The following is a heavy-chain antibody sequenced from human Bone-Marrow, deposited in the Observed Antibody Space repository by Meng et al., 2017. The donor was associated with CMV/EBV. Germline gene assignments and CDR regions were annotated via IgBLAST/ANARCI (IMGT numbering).Heavy chain of an antibody. CDR3: ARLFSRGWRYFEY. CDR1: EYNFTEFW. J-gene: IGHJ4*02. Sequence: GESLKISCKGSEYNFTEFWIAWVRQMPGKGLEWMGIIYPGDSDTRYSPSFQGQVTISADKSISTAYLQWSSLKASDTAMYFCARLFSRGWRYFEYWGQGTVVTVSS. D-gene: IGHD6-19*01. CDR2: IYPGDSDT. V-gene: IGHV5-51*01.